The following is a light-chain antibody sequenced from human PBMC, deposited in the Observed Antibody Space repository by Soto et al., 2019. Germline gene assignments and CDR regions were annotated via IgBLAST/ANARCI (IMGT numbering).Light chain of an antibody. Sequence: QSALTQPASVSGSPEQSITISCTGTSSDVGGYNYVSWYQQHPGKAPKLMVYDVSTRPSGVSNRFSGSKSGNTASLTISGLHAEDEADYYCSSYTSSTTWVFGGGTKVTVL. CDR1: SSDVGGYNY. V-gene: IGLV2-14*03. CDR3: SSYTSSTTWV. CDR2: DVS. J-gene: IGLJ3*02.